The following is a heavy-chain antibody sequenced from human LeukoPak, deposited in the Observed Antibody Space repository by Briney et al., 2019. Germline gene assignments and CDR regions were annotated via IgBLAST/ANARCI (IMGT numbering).Heavy chain of an antibody. CDR1: GGSFSTYY. CDR3: AVNSTKHTFDI. J-gene: IGHJ3*02. Sequence: PWETLSLTCIVSGGSFSTYYWSWIRQAPGKGLEWIGSFYYSGNTIYSPSLKSRVRISVDQPKNQFPLELSSVTAADTAVYDCAVNSTKHTFDIWGQGTMVTVSS. V-gene: IGHV4-59*08. D-gene: IGHD5/OR15-5a*01. CDR2: FYYSGNT.